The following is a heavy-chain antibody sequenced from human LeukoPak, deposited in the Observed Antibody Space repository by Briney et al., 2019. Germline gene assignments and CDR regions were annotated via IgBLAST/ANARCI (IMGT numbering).Heavy chain of an antibody. CDR2: ISGSGTA. V-gene: IGHV4-4*07. J-gene: IGHJ4*02. Sequence: SESLSLTCTVSAGSINTYFWTWVRQPAGKGLEWIGRISGSGTAFYNPSLESRVTISLDTANYQLFLRMTSVSAADTAVYYCARGAELTRTSGHYSFDYWGQGTLVSVSS. CDR3: ARGAELTRTSGHYSFDY. CDR1: AGSINTYF. D-gene: IGHD1-7*01.